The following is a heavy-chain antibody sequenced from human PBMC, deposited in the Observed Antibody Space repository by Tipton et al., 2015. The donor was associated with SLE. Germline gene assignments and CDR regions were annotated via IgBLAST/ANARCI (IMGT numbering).Heavy chain of an antibody. Sequence: GSLRLSCSVSGDSIRDYYWSWVRQAPGKGLEWVSIISSSGSRTQYADSVKGRFTISRDNAKNSLFLQMNSLRVEDTAVYYCALGFAANWGQGTLVTVSS. V-gene: IGHV3-11*04. CDR2: ISSSGSRT. J-gene: IGHJ4*02. CDR1: GDSIRDYY. CDR3: ALGFAAN. D-gene: IGHD3-16*01.